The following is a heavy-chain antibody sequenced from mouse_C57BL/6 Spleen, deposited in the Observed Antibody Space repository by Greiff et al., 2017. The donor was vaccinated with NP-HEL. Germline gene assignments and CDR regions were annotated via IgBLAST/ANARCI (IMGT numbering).Heavy chain of an antibody. CDR3: ARQLPDFDY. Sequence: EVKLMESGGGLVKPGGSLKLSCAASGFTFSSYTMSWVRQTPEKRLEWVATISGGGGNTYYPDSVKGRFTISRDNAKNTLYLQMSSLRSEDTALYCGARQLPDFDYWGEGTTRTVSS. J-gene: IGHJ2*01. V-gene: IGHV5-9*01. D-gene: IGHD5-5*01. CDR1: GFTFSSYT. CDR2: ISGGGGNT.